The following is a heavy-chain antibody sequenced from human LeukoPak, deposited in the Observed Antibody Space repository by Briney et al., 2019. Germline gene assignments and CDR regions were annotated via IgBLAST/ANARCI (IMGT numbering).Heavy chain of an antibody. Sequence: PSETLSLTCTVSGGSISSSSYYWGWIRQPPGKGLEWIGSIYHSGSTYYNPSLKSRVTISVDTSKNQFSLKLSSVTAADTAVYYCARAYSSSWNYYYYYMDVWGKGTTVTVSS. J-gene: IGHJ6*03. CDR1: GGSISSSSYY. CDR3: ARAYSSSWNYYYYYMDV. D-gene: IGHD6-13*01. V-gene: IGHV4-39*07. CDR2: IYHSGST.